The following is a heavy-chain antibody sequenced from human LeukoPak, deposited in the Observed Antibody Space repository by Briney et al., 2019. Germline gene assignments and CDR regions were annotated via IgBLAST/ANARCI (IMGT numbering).Heavy chain of an antibody. V-gene: IGHV4-59*01. CDR1: GGSISSYY. CDR2: IYYSGGT. CDR3: ARERIAVALGAFDI. J-gene: IGHJ3*02. Sequence: SETLSLICTVSGGSISSYYWSWIRQPPGKGLEWIGYIYYSGGTNYNPSLKSRVTISVDTSKNQFSLKLSSVTAADTAVYYCARERIAVALGAFDIWGQGTMVTVSS. D-gene: IGHD6-19*01.